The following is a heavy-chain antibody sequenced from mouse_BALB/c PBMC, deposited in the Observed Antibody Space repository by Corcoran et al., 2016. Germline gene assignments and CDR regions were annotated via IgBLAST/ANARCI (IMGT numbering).Heavy chain of an antibody. Sequence: EVQLQQSGPELVKPGASVKMSCKASGYTFTSYVMHWVKQKPGQGLEWIGYINPYNDGTKYNEKFKGKATLTSDKSSSTAYMELRSLTSEDSAVYYCARLYPGIAMDYWGQGTSVTVPS. CDR3: ARLYPGIAMDY. CDR1: GYTFTSYV. V-gene: IGHV1S136*01. J-gene: IGHJ4*01. CDR2: INPYNDGT.